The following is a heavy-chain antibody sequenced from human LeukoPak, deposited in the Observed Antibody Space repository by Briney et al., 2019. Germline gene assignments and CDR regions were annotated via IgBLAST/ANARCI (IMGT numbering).Heavy chain of an antibody. J-gene: IGHJ5*02. D-gene: IGHD3-3*02. CDR3: ARDSEYSISLYNWFDP. CDR2: INQDGSEK. V-gene: IGHV3-7*01. Sequence: GGSLRLSCAASGFTFSSYGMHWVRQAPGKGLEWVANINQDGSEKYYVDSVKGRFTISRDNAKNSLYLQMNSLRAEDTAVYYCARDSEYSISLYNWFDPWGQGTLVTVSS. CDR1: GFTFSSYG.